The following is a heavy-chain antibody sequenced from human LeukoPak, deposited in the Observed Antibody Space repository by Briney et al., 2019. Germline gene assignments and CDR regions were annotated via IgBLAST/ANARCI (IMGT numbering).Heavy chain of an antibody. CDR1: GFTFDDYA. V-gene: IGHV3-9*01. Sequence: GGSLRLSCAASGFTFDDYAMHWVRHAPGKGLEWVSGIGWNSGGIVYADSVKGRFTISRDNAKNSLCLQMNSLGAEDTAFYYCVKVTAAGFVDHWGQGTLVTVSS. CDR2: IGWNSGGI. CDR3: VKVTAAGFVDH. D-gene: IGHD6-13*01. J-gene: IGHJ4*02.